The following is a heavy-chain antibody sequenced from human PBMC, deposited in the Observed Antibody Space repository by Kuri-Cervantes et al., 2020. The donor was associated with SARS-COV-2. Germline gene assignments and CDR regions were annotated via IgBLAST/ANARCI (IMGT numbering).Heavy chain of an antibody. Sequence: GGSLRLSCAASGFTFSDCSMHWVRQAPGKGLEWVAVMSYDGSNIYYADSVKCRFTISRDNSKNTLYLQMNSLRAEDTAIYYCATLFDSSGFMFDYWGQGTLVTVSS. V-gene: IGHV3-30*04. D-gene: IGHD3-22*01. CDR2: MSYDGSNI. CDR3: ATLFDSSGFMFDY. J-gene: IGHJ4*02. CDR1: GFTFSDCS.